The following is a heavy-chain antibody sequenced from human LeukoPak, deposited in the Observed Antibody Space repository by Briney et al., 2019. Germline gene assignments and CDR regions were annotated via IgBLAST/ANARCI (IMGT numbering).Heavy chain of an antibody. Sequence: SETLSLTCTVSGGPISSYYWSWIRQPPGKGLERIGYIYYSGSTNYNPSLKSRVTISVETSKNQFSLKLYSVTAADTAVYYCARGGDYGDYVFHYWGQGTLVTVSS. J-gene: IGHJ4*02. CDR2: IYYSGST. CDR3: ARGGDYGDYVFHY. V-gene: IGHV4-59*12. D-gene: IGHD4-17*01. CDR1: GGPISSYY.